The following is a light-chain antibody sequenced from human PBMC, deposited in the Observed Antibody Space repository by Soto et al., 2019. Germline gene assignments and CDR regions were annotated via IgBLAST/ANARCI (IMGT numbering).Light chain of an antibody. J-gene: IGLJ1*01. CDR3: AAWDDSLNGFYV. Sequence: QPVLTQPPSVSEAPRQRVTISCSGSSSNIGNNAVNWYQQLPGKAPKLLIYSNNQRPSGVPDRFSGSKSGTSASLAISGLQSEDEADYYCAAWDDSLNGFYVFGTGTKLTVL. V-gene: IGLV1-36*01. CDR1: SSNIGNNA. CDR2: SNN.